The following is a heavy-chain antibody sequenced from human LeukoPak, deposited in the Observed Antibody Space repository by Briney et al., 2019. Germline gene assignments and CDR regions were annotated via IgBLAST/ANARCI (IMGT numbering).Heavy chain of an antibody. CDR1: GFTFSNYG. Sequence: PGGSLRLSCAASGFTFSNYGMQWVRQAPGKGLEWLAVVSHDGGTKFYADSVKGRLTISRDNSKNTLDLEMFSLRTEDTAVYYCAKEPASYSSGWYFQHWGQGALVTVSS. CDR3: AKEPASYSSGWYFQH. CDR2: VSHDGGTK. V-gene: IGHV3-30*18. D-gene: IGHD6-25*01. J-gene: IGHJ1*01.